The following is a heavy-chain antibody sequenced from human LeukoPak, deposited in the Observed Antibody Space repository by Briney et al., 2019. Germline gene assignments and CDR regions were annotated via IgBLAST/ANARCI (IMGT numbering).Heavy chain of an antibody. V-gene: IGHV3-73*01. Sequence: GGSLKLSCAASGFTFSDSAMHWGRQASGKGLEWVGHIRGKANYYATAYAASVRGRFTISRDDSKNTAYLHMNSLKTEDTAVYYCTRHAPRAYYYYGMDVWGQGTTVTVSS. CDR1: GFTFSDSA. CDR2: IRGKANYYAT. J-gene: IGHJ6*02. CDR3: TRHAPRAYYYYGMDV.